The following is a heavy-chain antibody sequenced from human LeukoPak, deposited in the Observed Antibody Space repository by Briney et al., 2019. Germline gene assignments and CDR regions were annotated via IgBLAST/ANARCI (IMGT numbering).Heavy chain of an antibody. Sequence: ASVKVSCKASGYTFTSYYMHWVRQAPGQGLEWMGIINPSGGSTSYAQKFQGRVTMTRDMSTSTVYMELSSLRSEDTAVYYCARDGSEDYYDSSGDYWGQGTLVTVSS. CDR2: INPSGGST. J-gene: IGHJ4*02. V-gene: IGHV1-46*01. CDR1: GYTFTSYY. D-gene: IGHD3-22*01. CDR3: ARDGSEDYYDSSGDY.